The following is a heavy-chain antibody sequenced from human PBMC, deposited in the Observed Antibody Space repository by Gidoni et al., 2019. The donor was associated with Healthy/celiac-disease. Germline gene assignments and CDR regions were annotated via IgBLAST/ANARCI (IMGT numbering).Heavy chain of an antibody. Sequence: QVQLVESGGGVVQPGRSLRLSCAASGVTFRSYGMHWVRQAPGKGLEWVAVIWYDGSNKYYADSVKGRFTIYRDNSKNTLYLQMNSLRAEDTAVYYCARVQGYSSGWYFDYWGQGTLVTVSS. CDR3: ARVQGYSSGWYFDY. J-gene: IGHJ4*02. CDR2: IWYDGSNK. V-gene: IGHV3-33*01. D-gene: IGHD6-19*01. CDR1: GVTFRSYG.